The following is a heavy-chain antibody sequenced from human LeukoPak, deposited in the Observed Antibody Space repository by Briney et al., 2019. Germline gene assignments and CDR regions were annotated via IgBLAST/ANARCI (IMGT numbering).Heavy chain of an antibody. D-gene: IGHD3-9*01. V-gene: IGHV5-51*01. CDR1: GYSFTSYW. J-gene: IGHJ4*02. CDR2: IYPGDSDT. CDR3: ARFPSFDILTGYHFDY. Sequence: GESLKISCKGSGYSFTSYWIGWVRQMPGKGLEWMGIIYPGDSDTRYSPSLQGQVTISADKSISTAYLQWSSLKASDTAMYYCARFPSFDILTGYHFDYWGQGTLVTVSS.